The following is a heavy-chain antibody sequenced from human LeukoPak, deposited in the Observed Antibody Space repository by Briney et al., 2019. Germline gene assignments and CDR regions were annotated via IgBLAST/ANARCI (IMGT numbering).Heavy chain of an antibody. Sequence: ASVKVSCKASGYTFTSYGISWVRQAPGQGLEWMGWISAYNGNTNYALKLQGRVTMTTDTSTSTAYMELRSLRSDDTAVYYCARSSGGYYYDSSGFLDYWGQGTLVTVSS. CDR1: GYTFTSYG. D-gene: IGHD3-22*01. J-gene: IGHJ4*02. V-gene: IGHV1-18*01. CDR3: ARSSGGYYYDSSGFLDY. CDR2: ISAYNGNT.